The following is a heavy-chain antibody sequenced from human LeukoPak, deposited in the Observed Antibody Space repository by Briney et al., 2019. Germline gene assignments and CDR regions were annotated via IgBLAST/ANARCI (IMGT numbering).Heavy chain of an antibody. V-gene: IGHV1-18*01. CDR2: ISAYNGNT. Sequence: GASVKVSCKASGYTFTSYGISRVRQAPGQGLEWMGWISAYNGNTNYAQKLQGRVTMTTDTSTSTAYMELRSLRSDDTAVYYCARVYTYYDSSGYWGYFDYWGQGTLVTVSS. CDR1: GYTFTSYG. J-gene: IGHJ4*02. CDR3: ARVYTYYDSSGYWGYFDY. D-gene: IGHD3-22*01.